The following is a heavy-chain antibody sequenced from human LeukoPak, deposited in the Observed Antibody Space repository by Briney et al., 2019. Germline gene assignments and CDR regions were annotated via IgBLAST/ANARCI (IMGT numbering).Heavy chain of an antibody. CDR3: AGERGEEYSSGWYKTNYFYN. CDR2: INHSGST. CDR1: GGSFSGYY. Sequence: SETLSLTCAVYGGSFSGYYWSWIRQPPGKGLEWIGEINHSGSTNYNPSLKSRVAISADMSKNQISLKLTSVTGADTAVYYCAGERGEEYSSGWYKTNYFYNWGQGIRVTVSS. V-gene: IGHV4-34*01. D-gene: IGHD6-19*01. J-gene: IGHJ4*02.